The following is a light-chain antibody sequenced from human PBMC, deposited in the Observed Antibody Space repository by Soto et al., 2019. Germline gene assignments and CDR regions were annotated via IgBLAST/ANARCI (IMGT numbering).Light chain of an antibody. CDR2: GAS. CDR3: QQFHNWPPIT. V-gene: IGKV3-15*01. Sequence: EIVLTQSPGTLSLSPGERATLSCRASQSVSYSYLAWYQQKPGQAPRLLIYGASTRATGIPARFSGSGSGTEFTLTISSLQSEDFAVYYCQQFHNWPPITFGQGTRLEIK. CDR1: QSVSYSY. J-gene: IGKJ5*01.